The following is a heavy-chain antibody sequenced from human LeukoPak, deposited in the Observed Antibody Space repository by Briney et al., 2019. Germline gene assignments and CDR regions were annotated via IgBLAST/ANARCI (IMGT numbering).Heavy chain of an antibody. CDR1: GYTLTELS. Sequence: ASVKVSCKVSGYTLTELSMHWVRQAPGKGLEWMGGFDPEDGETIYAQKFQGSVTMTEDTSTDTAYMELSSLRSEDTAVYYCATGYYYDSSGLNWFDPWGQGTLVTVSS. CDR3: ATGYYYDSSGLNWFDP. V-gene: IGHV1-24*01. D-gene: IGHD3-22*01. CDR2: FDPEDGET. J-gene: IGHJ5*02.